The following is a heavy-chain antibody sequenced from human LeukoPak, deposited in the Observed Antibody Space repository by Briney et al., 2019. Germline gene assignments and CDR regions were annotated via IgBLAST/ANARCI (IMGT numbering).Heavy chain of an antibody. V-gene: IGHV3-30*03. CDR1: GFTFSSYG. CDR3: ARIYSGYDRDAFDI. D-gene: IGHD5-12*01. Sequence: GRSLRLSCAASGFTFSSYGMHWVRQAPGKGLEWVAFISYDGRNKYYADSMKGRFTISRDNAKNSLYLQMNSLRAEDTAVYYCARIYSGYDRDAFDIWGQGTMVTVSS. CDR2: ISYDGRNK. J-gene: IGHJ3*02.